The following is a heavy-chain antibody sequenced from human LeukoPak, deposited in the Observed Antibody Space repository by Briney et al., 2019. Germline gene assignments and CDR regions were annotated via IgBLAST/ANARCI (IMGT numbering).Heavy chain of an antibody. Sequence: SETLSLTCTVSGDSISSSSFYWGWIRQAPGKGLEWIASVYYSGSGYYKPSLESRVTMSVDKSKNQFSLKLTSVTAADTAVYYCARDPGRSGFHFDYWGQGTLVTVSS. V-gene: IGHV4-39*07. CDR1: GDSISSSSFY. CDR3: ARDPGRSGFHFDY. D-gene: IGHD3-3*01. CDR2: VYYSGSG. J-gene: IGHJ4*02.